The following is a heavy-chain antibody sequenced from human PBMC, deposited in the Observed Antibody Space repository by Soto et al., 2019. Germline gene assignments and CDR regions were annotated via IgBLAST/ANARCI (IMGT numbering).Heavy chain of an antibody. J-gene: IGHJ4*02. V-gene: IGHV1-46*01. D-gene: IGHD6-13*01. CDR1: GYTFTNSY. Sequence: QVQLVQSGAEVKKPGASVKVSCKASGYTFTNSYIHWVRQAAGQGLEWMALLNPNGGSTNYAQNFQGRLTVTRDTSTSTVYMELTSLTSEDTAVYYCARNLAAGDYWGQGTLVTVSS. CDR2: LNPNGGST. CDR3: ARNLAAGDY.